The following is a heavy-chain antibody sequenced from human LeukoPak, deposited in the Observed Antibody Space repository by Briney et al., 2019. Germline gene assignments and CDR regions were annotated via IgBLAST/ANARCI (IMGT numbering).Heavy chain of an antibody. D-gene: IGHD2-2*01. J-gene: IGHJ4*02. CDR1: GFTFSSYG. CDR2: IWYDGSNK. Sequence: GGSLRLSCAASGFTFSSYGMHWVRQAPGKGLEWVAVIWYDGSNKYYADSVKGRFTISRDNSKNTLYLQLNSLRAEDTAVYYCARSDIVVVPAALDYWGQGTLVTVSS. V-gene: IGHV3-33*01. CDR3: ARSDIVVVPAALDY.